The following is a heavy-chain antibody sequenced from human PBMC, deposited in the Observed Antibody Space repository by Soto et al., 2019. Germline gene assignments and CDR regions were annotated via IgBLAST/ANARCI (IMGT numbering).Heavy chain of an antibody. CDR3: ARWPSGDKVDY. CDR1: GGSISNVNDC. J-gene: IGHJ4*02. Sequence: QVQLQESGPGLVKPSETLALTCTVSGGSISNVNDCWSWIRQSPDKGLEWIVHIYDGGSTYNNPSLKSRITISVDPSKNQFSLKLSSVSVADTAVYYCARWPSGDKVDYWGQGILVTVSS. V-gene: IGHV4-30-4*01. D-gene: IGHD7-27*01. CDR2: IYDGGST.